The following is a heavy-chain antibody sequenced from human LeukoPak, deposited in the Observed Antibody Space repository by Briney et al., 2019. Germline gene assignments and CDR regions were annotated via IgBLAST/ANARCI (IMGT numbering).Heavy chain of an antibody. CDR1: GFTFSSYE. Sequence: GGSLRLSCAASGFTFSSYEMNWVRQAPGKGLEWVSYISSSGSTIYYADSVKGRFTISRDNTKNSLYLQMNSLRAEDTAIYYCARDLRIVSGSYLDYWGQGTLVTVSS. CDR3: ARDLRIVSGSYLDY. J-gene: IGHJ4*02. V-gene: IGHV3-48*03. D-gene: IGHD1-26*01. CDR2: ISSSGSTI.